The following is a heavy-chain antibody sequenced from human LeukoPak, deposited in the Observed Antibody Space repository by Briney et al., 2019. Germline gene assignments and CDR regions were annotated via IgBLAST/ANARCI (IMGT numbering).Heavy chain of an antibody. CDR1: GGSISSSSYY. D-gene: IGHD3-3*01. Sequence: SETLSLTRTVSGGSISSSSYYWGWIRQPPGKGLEWIGSIYYSGSTYYNPSLKSRVTISVDTSKNQFSLKLSSVTAADTAVYYCVRLAGEYDFWSGYYTTAFDIWGQGTMVTVSS. CDR3: VRLAGEYDFWSGYYTTAFDI. V-gene: IGHV4-39*01. CDR2: IYYSGST. J-gene: IGHJ3*02.